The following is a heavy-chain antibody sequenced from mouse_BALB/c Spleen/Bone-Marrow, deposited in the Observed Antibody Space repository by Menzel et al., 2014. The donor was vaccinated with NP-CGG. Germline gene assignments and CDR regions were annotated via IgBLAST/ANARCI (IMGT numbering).Heavy chain of an antibody. CDR2: ISYSGST. CDR3: ARFGYDYALDY. Sequence: EVQLQQSGPSLVKPSQTLSLTCSVTGDSITSGYWNWIRKFPGNKLEYMGYISYSGSTYYNPSLKSRSSITRDTSKNQSYLQLKSVTAEDTATYYCARFGYDYALDYWGQGTSVTVSS. J-gene: IGHJ4*01. D-gene: IGHD2-2*01. CDR1: GDSITSGY. V-gene: IGHV3-8*02.